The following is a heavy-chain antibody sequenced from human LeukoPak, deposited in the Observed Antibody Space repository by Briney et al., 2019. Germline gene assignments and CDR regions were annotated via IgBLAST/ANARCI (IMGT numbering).Heavy chain of an antibody. D-gene: IGHD3-10*01. V-gene: IGHV4-59*01. CDR1: GGSISSYY. J-gene: IGHJ4*02. CDR2: IYYSGST. Sequence: PSETLSLTCTVSGGSISSYYWSWIRQPPGKGLEWIGYIYYSGSTNYNPSLKSRVTISVDTSKNQFSLKLSSVTAADTAVYYCARGSRSGSYPLIDYWGQGTLVTVS. CDR3: ARGSRSGSYPLIDY.